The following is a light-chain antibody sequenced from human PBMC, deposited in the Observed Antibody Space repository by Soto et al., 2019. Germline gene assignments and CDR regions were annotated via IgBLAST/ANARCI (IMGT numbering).Light chain of an antibody. Sequence: QSALTQPASVSGSPGQSITISCTGTSSDVGGYHYVSWYQQHPGKAPKLTIYEVSNRPSGVSNRFSGSKSGNTASLTISGLQAEDEADYYCSSYTSSSTLVFGTGTKLTVL. CDR2: EVS. CDR3: SSYTSSSTLV. CDR1: SSDVGGYHY. V-gene: IGLV2-14*01. J-gene: IGLJ1*01.